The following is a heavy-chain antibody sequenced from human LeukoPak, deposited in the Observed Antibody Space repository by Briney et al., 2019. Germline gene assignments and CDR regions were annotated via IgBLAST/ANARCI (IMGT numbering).Heavy chain of an antibody. CDR2: IIPIFGTA. V-gene: IGHV1-69*05. D-gene: IGHD6-25*01. CDR3: ARAGFHPGYYYYMDV. CDR1: GYTFTSYG. Sequence: ASVKVSCKASGYTFTSYGISWVRQAPGQGLEWMGGIIPIFGTANYAQKFQGRVTITTDESTSTAYMELSSLRSEDTAVYYCARAGFHPGYYYYMDVWGKGTTVTVSS. J-gene: IGHJ6*03.